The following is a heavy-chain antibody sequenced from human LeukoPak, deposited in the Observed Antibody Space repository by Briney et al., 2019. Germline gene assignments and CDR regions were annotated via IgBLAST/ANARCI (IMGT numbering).Heavy chain of an antibody. CDR1: GFTVSSNY. V-gene: IGHV3-53*01. CDR3: ASLSGRYYFDY. J-gene: IGHJ4*02. CDR2: IYGGGST. Sequence: PGGSLRLSCAASGFTVSSNYMSWVRQAPGKGLEWVSVIYGGGSTYYADSVKGRFTISRDNSKNTLYLQMNSLRAEDTAVYYCASLSGRYYFDYWGQGTLVTVSS. D-gene: IGHD1-26*01.